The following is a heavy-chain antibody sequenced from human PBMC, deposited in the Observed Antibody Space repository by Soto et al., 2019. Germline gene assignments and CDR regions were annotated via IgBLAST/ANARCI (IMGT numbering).Heavy chain of an antibody. CDR2: ISDSGATK. V-gene: IGHV3-48*02. CDR1: GFTFSNCG. CDR3: ARCSRNSCYSYGVDV. D-gene: IGHD2-15*01. Sequence: VGSLRLSCAASGFTFSNCGMNWVRQAPGKGLEWVSYISDSGATKHYADSVKGRFTISRDNGKDSLYLQMNSLRDEDTAVYFCARCSRNSCYSYGVDVWGQGATVTVSS. J-gene: IGHJ6*02.